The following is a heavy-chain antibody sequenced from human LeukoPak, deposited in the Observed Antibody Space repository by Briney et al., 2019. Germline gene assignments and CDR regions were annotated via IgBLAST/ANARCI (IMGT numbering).Heavy chain of an antibody. CDR3: ARRARDFGDSHAFDV. V-gene: IGHV3-11*01. CDR1: GGTFSDTN. D-gene: IGHD4-17*01. CDR2: IRRVPTDL. J-gene: IGHJ3*01. Sequence: SCKASGGTFSDTNLAWIRQAPGKGLEWISYIRRVPTDLYYADSVKGRFTITRDNAKNSLYLQMNSLRAEDTANYYCARRARDFGDSHAFDVWGQGTMVTVSS.